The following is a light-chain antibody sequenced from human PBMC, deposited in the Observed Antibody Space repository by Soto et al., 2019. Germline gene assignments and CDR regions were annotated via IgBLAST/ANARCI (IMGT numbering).Light chain of an antibody. Sequence: DIRLTQSPASLSASVGDRVSITCRTSRSISRYLNWYQQKLGKAPKLLIYDASSLESGVPSRFSGSGSGTEFTLTISSLQPDDFATYYCQQYNSYSWTFGQGTKVEIK. CDR2: DAS. V-gene: IGKV1-5*01. J-gene: IGKJ1*01. CDR1: RSISRY. CDR3: QQYNSYSWT.